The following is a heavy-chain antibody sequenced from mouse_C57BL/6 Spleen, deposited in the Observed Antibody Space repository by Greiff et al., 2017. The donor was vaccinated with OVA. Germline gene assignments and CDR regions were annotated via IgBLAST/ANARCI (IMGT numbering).Heavy chain of an antibody. V-gene: IGHV1-82*01. J-gene: IGHJ1*03. CDR3: ARLGFGGRYFDV. CDR1: GYAFSSSW. Sequence: VQLQQSGPELVKPGASVKISCKASGYAFSSSWMNWVKQRPGKGLEWIGRIYPGDGDTNYNGKFKGKTTLTADKSSSTAYMQLSSLTSEDSAVYFCARLGFGGRYFDVWGTGTTVTVSS. D-gene: IGHD1-1*02. CDR2: IYPGDGDT.